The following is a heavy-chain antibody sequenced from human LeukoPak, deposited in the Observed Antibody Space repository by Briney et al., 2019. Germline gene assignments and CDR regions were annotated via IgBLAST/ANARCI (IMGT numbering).Heavy chain of an antibody. Sequence: SETLSLTCAVYGGSFSGYYWSWIRQPPGKGLEWTGEINHSGSTNYNPSLKSRVTISVDTSKNQFSLKLSSVTAADTAVYYCARHRRFAMVRGVLGYYYMDVWGKGTTVTISS. D-gene: IGHD3-10*01. J-gene: IGHJ6*03. CDR1: GGSFSGYY. CDR3: ARHRRFAMVRGVLGYYYMDV. CDR2: INHSGST. V-gene: IGHV4-34*01.